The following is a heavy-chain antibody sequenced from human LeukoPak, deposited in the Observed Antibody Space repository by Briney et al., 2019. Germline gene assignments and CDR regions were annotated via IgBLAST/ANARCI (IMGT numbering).Heavy chain of an antibody. Sequence: SETLSPTCTVSGGSISSGGYYWSWIRQHPGKGLEWIGYIYYSGSTYYNPSLKSRVTISVDTSKNQFSLKLSSVTAADTAVYYCARLRGETYYYYYYYMDVWGKGTTVTVSS. D-gene: IGHD3-16*01. V-gene: IGHV4-31*03. CDR3: ARLRGETYYYYYYYMDV. J-gene: IGHJ6*03. CDR2: IYYSGST. CDR1: GGSISSGGYY.